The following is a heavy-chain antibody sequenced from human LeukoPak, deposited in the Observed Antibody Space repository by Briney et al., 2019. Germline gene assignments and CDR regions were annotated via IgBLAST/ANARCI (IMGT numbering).Heavy chain of an antibody. V-gene: IGHV3-30*03. J-gene: IGHJ4*02. D-gene: IGHD4-17*01. CDR3: IAVTTPSDY. Sequence: GGSLRLSCAASGFTFSSYGMHWVRQAPGKGLEWVAVISYDGSNKYYADSVKGRFTISRDNSKNTPYLQMNSLRAEDTAVYYCIAVTTPSDYWGRGTLVTVSS. CDR1: GFTFSSYG. CDR2: ISYDGSNK.